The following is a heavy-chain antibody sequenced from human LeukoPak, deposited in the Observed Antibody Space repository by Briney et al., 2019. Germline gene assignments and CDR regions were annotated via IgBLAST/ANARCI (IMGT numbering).Heavy chain of an antibody. Sequence: SETLSLTCTVSGGSLSSYYWSWIRQPPGKGLEWIGYIYTSGSTNYNPSLKSRVTISVDTFKNQFSLKLSSVTAADTAVYYCARKNSGYDGRYYYYYMDVWGKGTTVTVSS. V-gene: IGHV4-4*09. CDR2: IYTSGST. CDR3: ARKNSGYDGRYYYYYMDV. D-gene: IGHD5-12*01. J-gene: IGHJ6*03. CDR1: GGSLSSYY.